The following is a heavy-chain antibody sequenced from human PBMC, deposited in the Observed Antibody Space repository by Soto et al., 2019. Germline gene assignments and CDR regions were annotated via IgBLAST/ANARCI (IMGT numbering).Heavy chain of an antibody. V-gene: IGHV4-39*07. D-gene: IGHD6-19*01. CDR1: GGSVSSNSYS. Sequence: SETLSLTCTVSGGSVSSNSYSWGWISQTPGKGLQWIGQINHSGSASYNPSLKSRVTISVHTSNSQFSLELSSVTAADTAVYYCARGLITGSHYSGGWYYFDSWGQGTQVTVSS. CDR3: ARGLITGSHYSGGWYYFDS. J-gene: IGHJ4*02. CDR2: INHSGSA.